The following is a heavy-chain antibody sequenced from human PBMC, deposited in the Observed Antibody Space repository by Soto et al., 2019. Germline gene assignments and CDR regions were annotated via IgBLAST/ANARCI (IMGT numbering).Heavy chain of an antibody. J-gene: IGHJ6*02. CDR2: IYTSGGT. Sequence: SETLSLTPTASGGSISSYYWSWIRQPAGKGLEWIGRIYTSGGTNYNPSLKSRVTMSVDTSKNQFSLKLSSVTAADTAVYYCARDTSVWVVNYYYYGMDVWGQGTTVTVS. D-gene: IGHD3-16*01. V-gene: IGHV4-4*07. CDR1: GGSISSYY. CDR3: ARDTSVWVVNYYYYGMDV.